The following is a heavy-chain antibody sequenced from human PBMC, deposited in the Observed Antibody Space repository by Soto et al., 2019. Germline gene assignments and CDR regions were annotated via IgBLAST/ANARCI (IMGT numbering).Heavy chain of an antibody. V-gene: IGHV3-48*01. J-gene: IGHJ4*02. Sequence: GGSLRLSCAASGFPFSAYTMNWVRQAPGKGLQWVSYISTVSGTIYYADSVKGRFTISRDNAKNSLYLQMNSLRAEDTAVYFCARAMVRGIISPIDYWGQGTLVTVSS. CDR3: ARAMVRGIISPIDY. CDR1: GFPFSAYT. CDR2: ISTVSGTI. D-gene: IGHD3-10*01.